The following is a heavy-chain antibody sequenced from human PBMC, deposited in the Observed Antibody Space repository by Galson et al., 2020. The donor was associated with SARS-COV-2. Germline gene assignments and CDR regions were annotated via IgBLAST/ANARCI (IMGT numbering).Heavy chain of an antibody. Sequence: ASVKVSCKVSGYTLPELSMHWVRPAPGKGLEWMGGFDPEDGETIYAQKFQGRVTMTEDTSTDTAYMELSSLRSEDTAVYYCATAPPLYSSSSGNWFDPWGQGTRVTVSS. CDR2: FDPEDGET. CDR1: GYTLPELS. D-gene: IGHD6-6*01. V-gene: IGHV1-24*01. J-gene: IGHJ5*02. CDR3: ATAPPLYSSSSGNWFDP.